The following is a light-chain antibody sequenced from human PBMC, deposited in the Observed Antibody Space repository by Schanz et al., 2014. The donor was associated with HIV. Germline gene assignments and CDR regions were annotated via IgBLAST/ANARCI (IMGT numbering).Light chain of an antibody. V-gene: IGLV2-14*03. Sequence: QSALIQPASVSGSPGQSITISCTGTSSDIGAYNYLSWYQQHPGKAPKLMIYDVNIRPSGVSNRFSGSKSGNTASLTISGLQAEDEADYYCSSYTSSSTLEVVFGGGTKLTVL. CDR3: SSYTSSSTLEVV. J-gene: IGLJ2*01. CDR2: DVN. CDR1: SSDIGAYNY.